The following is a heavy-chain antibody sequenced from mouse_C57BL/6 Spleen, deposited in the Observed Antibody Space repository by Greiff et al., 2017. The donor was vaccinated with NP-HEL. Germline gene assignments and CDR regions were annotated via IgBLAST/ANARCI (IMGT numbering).Heavy chain of an antibody. J-gene: IGHJ1*03. Sequence: EVQQQQSGPELVKPGASVKISCKASGYSFTDYNMNWVKQSNGKSLEWIGVINPNYGTTSYNQKFKGKATLTVDQSSSTAYMQLNSLTSEDSAVYYCARGPYYGSSYPWYFDVWGTGTTVTVSS. CDR1: GYSFTDYN. CDR2: INPNYGTT. V-gene: IGHV1-39*01. CDR3: ARGPYYGSSYPWYFDV. D-gene: IGHD1-1*01.